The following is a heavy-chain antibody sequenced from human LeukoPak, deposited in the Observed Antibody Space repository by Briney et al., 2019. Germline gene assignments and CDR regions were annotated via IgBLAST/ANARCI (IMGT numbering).Heavy chain of an antibody. V-gene: IGHV3-23*01. Sequence: GGSLRLSCAASGFTFTTYSMSWVRQAPGKGLEWVSAISGSGGSTYYADSVKGRFTISRDNSKNTLYLQMNSLRAEDTAVYYCAKQTGQWTVIVLFDYWGQGTLVTVSS. J-gene: IGHJ4*02. CDR2: ISGSGGST. CDR3: AKQTGQWTVIVLFDY. CDR1: GFTFTTYS. D-gene: IGHD2-21*01.